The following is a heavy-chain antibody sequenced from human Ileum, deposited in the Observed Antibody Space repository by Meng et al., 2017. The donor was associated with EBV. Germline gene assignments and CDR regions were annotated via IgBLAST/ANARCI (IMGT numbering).Heavy chain of an antibody. J-gene: IGHJ5*02. V-gene: IGHV4-34*01. CDR2: IDQSGYT. D-gene: IGHD4-23*01. CDR1: GGSFNDYY. CDR3: ARYGRCNGNSFYCFDP. Sequence: GGTGLLKPSATLSLTCAVYGGSFNDYYWTWLRQPPGKGLEWIGEIDQSGYTKFNPSLSSRATISRDTSNNQFSLRLNSVTAADTALYYCARYGRCNGNSFYCFDPWGQGTLVTVSS.